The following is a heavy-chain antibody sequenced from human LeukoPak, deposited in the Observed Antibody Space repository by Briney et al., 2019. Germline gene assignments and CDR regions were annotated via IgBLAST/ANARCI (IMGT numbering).Heavy chain of an antibody. CDR3: ARPIVVTVYGMDV. V-gene: IGHV3-30-3*01. CDR1: GFTFSSYP. CDR2: MSYDGSNK. D-gene: IGHD5-12*01. J-gene: IGHJ6*02. Sequence: SGGSLRLSCAASGFTFSSYPMYCVRQAPGKGLEWVAVMSYDGSNKYYADSVKGRFTISRDNSKNTLYLQMNSLRAEDTAVYYCARPIVVTVYGMDVWGQGTTVTVSS.